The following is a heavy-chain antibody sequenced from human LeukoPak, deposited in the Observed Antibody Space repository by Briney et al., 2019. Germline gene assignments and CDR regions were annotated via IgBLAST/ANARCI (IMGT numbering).Heavy chain of an antibody. V-gene: IGHV3-53*01. CDR3: ARNLVGATTLFGMDV. D-gene: IGHD1-26*01. CDR1: GFTVSSNY. CDR2: IYSGGST. Sequence: GGSLRLSCAASGFTVSSNYMSWVRQAPGKGLEWVSVIYSGGSTYYADTVKGRFTISRDNSKNTLYLQMNSLRAEDTAVYYCARNLVGATTLFGMDVWGQGTTVTVSS. J-gene: IGHJ6*02.